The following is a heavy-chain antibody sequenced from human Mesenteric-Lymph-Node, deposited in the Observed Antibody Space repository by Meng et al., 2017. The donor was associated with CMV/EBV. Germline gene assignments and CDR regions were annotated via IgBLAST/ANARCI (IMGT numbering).Heavy chain of an antibody. Sequence: ASVKVSCKASGYRFTTYYIHWVRQAPGQGLEWMGWISGYNGHTRYAPKFQGRVTMTTDTSTSTASMELTSLRSDDTAVYYCARDYATITTYGMDVWGQGTTVTVSS. CDR1: GYRFTTYY. CDR2: ISGYNGHT. CDR3: ARDYATITTYGMDV. J-gene: IGHJ6*02. V-gene: IGHV1-18*04. D-gene: IGHD4-11*01.